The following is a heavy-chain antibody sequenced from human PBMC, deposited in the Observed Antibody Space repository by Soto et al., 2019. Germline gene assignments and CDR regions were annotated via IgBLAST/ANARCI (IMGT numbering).Heavy chain of an antibody. CDR1: GGSISSGY. CDR2: FHDSGFT. V-gene: IGHV4-59*01. CDR3: AKESIGGWVLH. D-gene: IGHD6-19*01. J-gene: IGHJ4*02. Sequence: SETLSLTCTVSGGSISSGYWSWIRQPPGKGLEWIGYFHDSGFTNYNTSLRRRVTISVDTSNNRLSLKLTSVTAADTAVYYCAKESIGGWVLHWGQGTLVTVSS.